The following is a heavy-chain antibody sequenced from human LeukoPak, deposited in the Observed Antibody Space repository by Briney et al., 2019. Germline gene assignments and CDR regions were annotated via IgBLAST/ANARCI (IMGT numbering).Heavy chain of an antibody. CDR1: GFTFSSYA. J-gene: IGHJ4*02. Sequence: GGSLRLSCAASGFTFSSYAMHWVRQAPGKGLEWVAVISYDGSNKYYADSVKGRFTISRDNSKNTLYLQMNSLRAEDTAVYYCARAWGQRWGQGTLVTVSS. D-gene: IGHD3-16*01. CDR3: ARAWGQR. CDR2: ISYDGSNK. V-gene: IGHV3-30*04.